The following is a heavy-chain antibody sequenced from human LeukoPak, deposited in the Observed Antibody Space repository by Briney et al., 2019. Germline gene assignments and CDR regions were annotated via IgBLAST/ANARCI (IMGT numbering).Heavy chain of an antibody. Sequence: SETLSLTCAVSGGPFSHYYWTWIRQPPGKGLEGIVEINESGSTNYDPSLKSRVTISVDTSKNHFSLNLTSVTAADTAVYYCASRIGRYLYYCGMDVWGQGTTVTVSS. D-gene: IGHD1-26*01. CDR1: GGPFSHYY. J-gene: IGHJ6*02. CDR2: INESGST. V-gene: IGHV4-34*01. CDR3: ASRIGRYLYYCGMDV.